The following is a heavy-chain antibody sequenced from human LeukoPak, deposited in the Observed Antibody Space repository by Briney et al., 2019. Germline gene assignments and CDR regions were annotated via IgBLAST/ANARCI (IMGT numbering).Heavy chain of an antibody. D-gene: IGHD6-13*01. J-gene: IGHJ4*02. Sequence: SETLSLTCTVSGGSISSGSYHWSWIRQPAGKGLEWIGRIYTSGSTNYNPSLKSRVTISVDTTKNQFSLKLSSVTAADTAVYYCARVSIAAAGTGVDYWGQGTLVTVSS. CDR1: GGSISSGSYH. CDR3: ARVSIAAAGTGVDY. V-gene: IGHV4-61*02. CDR2: IYTSGST.